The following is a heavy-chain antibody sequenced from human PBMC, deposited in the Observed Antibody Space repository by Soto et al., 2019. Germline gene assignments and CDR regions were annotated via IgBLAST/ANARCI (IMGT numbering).Heavy chain of an antibody. D-gene: IGHD3-16*02. Sequence: QVQLVESGGGVVQPGRSLRLSCAASGFTFSSYAMHWVRQAPGKGLEWVAVISYDGSNKYYADSVKGLFTISRDNSKSTLYLQMNSLRAEDTAVYYCARDLGLRLGELSFPGVYWGQGTLVTVSS. CDR2: ISYDGSNK. J-gene: IGHJ4*02. V-gene: IGHV3-30-3*01. CDR3: ARDLGLRLGELSFPGVY. CDR1: GFTFSSYA.